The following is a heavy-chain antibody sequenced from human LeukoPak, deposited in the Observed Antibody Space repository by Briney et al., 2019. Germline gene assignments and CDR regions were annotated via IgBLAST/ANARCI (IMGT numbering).Heavy chain of an antibody. V-gene: IGHV1-69*04. CDR3: ASCPGIAAGGFGMDV. D-gene: IGHD6-13*01. CDR1: GGTFSSYA. CDR2: IIPIFGIA. Sequence: SVKVSCKASGGTFSSYAISWVRQAPGQGLEWMGRIIPIFGIANYAQKFQGRVTITADKSTSTAYMELSSPRSEDTAVYYCASCPGIAAGGFGMDVWGQGTTVTASS. J-gene: IGHJ6*02.